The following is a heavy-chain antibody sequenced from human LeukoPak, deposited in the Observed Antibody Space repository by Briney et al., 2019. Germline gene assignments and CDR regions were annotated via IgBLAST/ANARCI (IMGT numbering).Heavy chain of an antibody. CDR3: AQVRGIRAFGI. Sequence: PSETLSLTCAVYGGSFSGYYWSWIRQPPGKGLEWIGEINHSGSTNYNPSLKSRVTISVDTSKNQFSLKLSSVTAADTAVYYCAQVRGIRAFGIWGQGTMVTVSS. CDR2: INHSGST. CDR1: GGSFSGYY. V-gene: IGHV4-34*01. J-gene: IGHJ3*02. D-gene: IGHD3-10*01.